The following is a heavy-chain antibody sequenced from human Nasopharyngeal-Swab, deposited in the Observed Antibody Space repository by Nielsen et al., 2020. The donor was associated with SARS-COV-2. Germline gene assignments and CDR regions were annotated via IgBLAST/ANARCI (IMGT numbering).Heavy chain of an antibody. Sequence: WIRQPPGKGLEWVSYISSSSSTIYYADSVKGRFTISRDNAKNSLYLQINSLRAEDTAVYYCAKDQQWLVLTGYYYYYGMDVWGQGTTVTVSS. CDR2: ISSSSSTI. J-gene: IGHJ6*02. V-gene: IGHV3-48*01. CDR3: AKDQQWLVLTGYYYYYGMDV. D-gene: IGHD6-19*01.